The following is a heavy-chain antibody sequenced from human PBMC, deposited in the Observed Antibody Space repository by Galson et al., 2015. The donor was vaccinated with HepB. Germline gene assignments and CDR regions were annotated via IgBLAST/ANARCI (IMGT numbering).Heavy chain of an antibody. CDR1: GFTFCSYA. D-gene: IGHD3-22*01. CDR3: ARTYYYDSSGHRYYFDY. V-gene: IGHV3-30*04. J-gene: IGHJ4*02. Sequence: SLRLSCAASGFTFCSYAMHWVRQAPGKGLEWVAVISYDGSNKYYADSVKGRFTISRDNSKNTLYLQMNSLRAEDTAVYYCARTYYYDSSGHRYYFDYWGQGTLVTVSS. CDR2: ISYDGSNK.